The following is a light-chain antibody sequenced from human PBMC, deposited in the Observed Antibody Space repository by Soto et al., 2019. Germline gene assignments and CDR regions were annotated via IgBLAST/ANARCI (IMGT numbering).Light chain of an antibody. CDR1: QSVGSRV. CDR3: QQYGSSPYT. Sequence: EIVLTQSPGTLSLSPGERATLSCRAKQSVGSRVLAWYQQKPGQAPRLLMYRASNRATGIPDRFSGTGSGTDFTLTISRLEPEDFAVYYCQQYGSSPYTFGLGTKLEIK. V-gene: IGKV3-20*01. J-gene: IGKJ2*01. CDR2: RAS.